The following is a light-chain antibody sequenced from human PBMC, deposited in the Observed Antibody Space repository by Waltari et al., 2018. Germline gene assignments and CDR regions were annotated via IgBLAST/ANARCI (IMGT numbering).Light chain of an antibody. Sequence: DIQMTQSPSSLSASVGDRVTITCRVSQSISSYLNWYQQKPGKAPKLPIYAASSLQSGVPSRFSGSGSGTDFTLTISSLQPEDFATYYCQQSYSTPLTFGGGTKVEIK. V-gene: IGKV1-39*01. CDR2: AAS. CDR1: QSISSY. J-gene: IGKJ4*01. CDR3: QQSYSTPLT.